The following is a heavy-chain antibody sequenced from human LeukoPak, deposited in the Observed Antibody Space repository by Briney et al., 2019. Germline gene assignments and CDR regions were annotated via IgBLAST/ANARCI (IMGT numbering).Heavy chain of an antibody. J-gene: IGHJ4*02. D-gene: IGHD4-17*01. CDR3: ARDRDYAFDY. V-gene: IGHV3-7*01. Sequence: PGGSLRLSCAASGFSFSTYWMSWVRQAPGKGLEWLANIKQDGSQKYYVDSVKDRFTISRDNAKNSLYLQMDSLRDEDTAVYYCARDRDYAFDYWGQGTLVTVSS. CDR2: IKQDGSQK. CDR1: GFSFSTYW.